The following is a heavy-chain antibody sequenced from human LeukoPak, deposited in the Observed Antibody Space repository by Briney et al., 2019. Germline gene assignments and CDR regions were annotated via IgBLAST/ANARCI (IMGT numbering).Heavy chain of an antibody. V-gene: IGHV1-8*01. CDR2: ISPNSGGT. J-gene: IGHJ4*02. CDR3: VRSAPNWGFDD. Sequence: GASVKVSCKASGYTFTTHDINWVRQATGQGLEWLGRISPNSGGTDYAQKFQGRVTMTSDSSISTAYMELSSLRSEDTAVYYCVRSAPNWGFDDWGQGTLVTVSS. CDR1: GYTFTTHD. D-gene: IGHD7-27*01.